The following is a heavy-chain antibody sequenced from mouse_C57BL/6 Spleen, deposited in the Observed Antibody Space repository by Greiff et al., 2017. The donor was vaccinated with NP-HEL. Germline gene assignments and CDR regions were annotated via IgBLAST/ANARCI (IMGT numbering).Heavy chain of an antibody. D-gene: IGHD1-1*01. J-gene: IGHJ3*01. Sequence: DVMLVESGGGLVKPGGSLKLSCAASGFTFSDYGMHWVRQAPEKGLEWVAYISSGSSTIYYADTVKGRFTISRDNAKNTLFLQMTSLRSEDTAMYYCARPGALLRPWFAYWGQGTLVTVSA. CDR1: GFTFSDYG. V-gene: IGHV5-17*01. CDR2: ISSGSSTI. CDR3: ARPGALLRPWFAY.